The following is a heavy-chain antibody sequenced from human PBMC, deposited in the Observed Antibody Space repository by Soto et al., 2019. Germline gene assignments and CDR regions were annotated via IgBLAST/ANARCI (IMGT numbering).Heavy chain of an antibody. Sequence: GGSLRLSCAASGFTFSSYGMHWVRQALGKGLEWVAVIWYDGSNKYYADSVKGRFTISRDNSKNTLYLQMNSLRAEDTAVYYCARGPNSSGWYYFDYWGQGTLVTVSS. V-gene: IGHV3-33*01. CDR2: IWYDGSNK. CDR3: ARGPNSSGWYYFDY. CDR1: GFTFSSYG. D-gene: IGHD6-19*01. J-gene: IGHJ4*02.